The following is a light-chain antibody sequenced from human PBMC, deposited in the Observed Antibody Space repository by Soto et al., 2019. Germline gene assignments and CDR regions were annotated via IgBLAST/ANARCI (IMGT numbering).Light chain of an antibody. V-gene: IGKV3-20*01. CDR3: QQYETSPVT. J-gene: IGKJ4*01. CDR2: EAA. CDR1: QSVRNNY. Sequence: EILLTQSPGTLSLSPGETATLSCRASQSVRNNYVAWYQQRPAQPPRLLMYEAATRASGIPDRFSYSVYGKDFTLTIRRLEPDDFVLYFCQQYETSPVTFGEGTKVEI.